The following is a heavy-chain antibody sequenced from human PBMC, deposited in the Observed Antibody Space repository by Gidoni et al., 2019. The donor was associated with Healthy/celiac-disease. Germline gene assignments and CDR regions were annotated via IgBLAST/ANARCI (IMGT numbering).Heavy chain of an antibody. D-gene: IGHD6-6*01. CDR1: GFTVSSNY. V-gene: IGHV3-66*02. Sequence: EVQLVESGGGLVQPGGSLRLSCAASGFTVSSNYMSWVRQAPGKGLEWVSVIDSGGSTYYADSVKGRFTISRDNSKNTLYLQMNSLRAEDTAVYYCARDQWGYSSSSTYYYYYMDVWGKGTTVTVSS. CDR3: ARDQWGYSSSSTYYYYYMDV. CDR2: IDSGGST. J-gene: IGHJ6*03.